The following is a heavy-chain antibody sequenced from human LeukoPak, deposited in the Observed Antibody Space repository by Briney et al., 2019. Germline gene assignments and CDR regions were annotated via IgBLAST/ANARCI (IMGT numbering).Heavy chain of an antibody. CDR2: INWNGGST. CDR1: GFTFDDYG. D-gene: IGHD2-15*01. Sequence: GGSLRLSCAASGFTFDDYGMSWVRQAPGKGLEWVSGINWNGGSTGYADSMKGRFTISRDNAKNSLYLQMNSLRAEDTSLYYCASSTCSGGSCYFFDYWGQGTLVTVSS. V-gene: IGHV3-20*04. CDR3: ASSTCSGGSCYFFDY. J-gene: IGHJ4*02.